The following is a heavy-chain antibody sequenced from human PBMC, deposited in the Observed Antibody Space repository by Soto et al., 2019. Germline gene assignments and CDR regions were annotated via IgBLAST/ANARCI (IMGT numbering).Heavy chain of an antibody. J-gene: IGHJ6*02. V-gene: IGHV1-69*13. CDR3: ARVYCSSTSCLPHYYYYGMDV. Sequence: ASVKVSCKASGGTFSGYAISWVRQAPGQGLEWMGGIIPIFGTANYSQKFQGRVTITADESTSTAYMELSSLRSEDTAVYYCARVYCSSTSCLPHYYYYGMDVWGQGXTVTVYS. CDR2: IIPIFGTA. CDR1: GGTFSGYA. D-gene: IGHD2-2*01.